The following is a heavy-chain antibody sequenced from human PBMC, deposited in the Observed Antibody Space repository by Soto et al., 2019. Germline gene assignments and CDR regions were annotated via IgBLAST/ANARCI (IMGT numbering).Heavy chain of an antibody. CDR1: GGSFSGYY. J-gene: IGHJ6*02. V-gene: IGHV4-34*01. CDR3: ARVSVATIKGYYYYGMDV. D-gene: IGHD5-12*01. Sequence: LSLTCAVYGGSFSGYYWSWIRQPPGKGLEWIGEINHSGSTNYNPSLKSRVTISVDTSKNQFSLKLSSVTAADTAVYYCARVSVATIKGYYYYGMDVSGQGTTVTVSS. CDR2: INHSGST.